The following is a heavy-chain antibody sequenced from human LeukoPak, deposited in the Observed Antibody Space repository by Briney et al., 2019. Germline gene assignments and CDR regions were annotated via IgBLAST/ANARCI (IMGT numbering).Heavy chain of an antibody. V-gene: IGHV4-59*08. D-gene: IGHD3-10*01. Sequence: SENLSLNCTLSGGSISGYYWTWIRQPPGKGLEWIGYIYYSGTTNYNPALESRVTISIDTSRNQFPLRLSSVTAADTAVYHCASENYGSGSLNYWGQGTLVTVSS. J-gene: IGHJ4*02. CDR1: GGSISGYY. CDR2: IYYSGTT. CDR3: ASENYGSGSLNY.